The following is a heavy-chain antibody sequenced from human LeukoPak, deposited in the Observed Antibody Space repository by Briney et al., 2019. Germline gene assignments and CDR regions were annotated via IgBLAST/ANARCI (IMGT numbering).Heavy chain of an antibody. D-gene: IGHD4-23*01. CDR3: ARGGGNGFYYYMDV. V-gene: IGHV3-20*01. CDR1: AFSLNAYN. Sequence: GGSLRLSCAASAFSLNAYNMNWVRQAPGKGLEWVSGLNWNGGSTGYADSVKGRFTISRDNAKNSLYLQMSSLRAEDTALYHCARGGGNGFYYYMDVWGKGTTVTVSS. J-gene: IGHJ6*03. CDR2: LNWNGGST.